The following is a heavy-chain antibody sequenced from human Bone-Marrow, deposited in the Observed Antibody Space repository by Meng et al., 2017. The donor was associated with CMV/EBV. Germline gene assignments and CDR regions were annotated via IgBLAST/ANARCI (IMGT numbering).Heavy chain of an antibody. CDR3: ARGGFWSGYYPPSY. D-gene: IGHD3-3*01. J-gene: IGHJ4*02. CDR1: GGSFSGYY. Sequence: SETLSLTCAVYGGSFSGYYWSWIRQPPGKGLEWIGEINHSGSTNYNPSLKSRVTISVDTSKNQFSLKLSSVTAADTAVYYCARGGFWSGYYPPSYWGQGKLVNVDS. V-gene: IGHV4-34*01. CDR2: INHSGST.